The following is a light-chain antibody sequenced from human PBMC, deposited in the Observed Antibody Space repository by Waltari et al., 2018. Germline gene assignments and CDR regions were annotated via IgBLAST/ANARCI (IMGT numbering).Light chain of an antibody. CDR2: DAS. Sequence: EIVLTQSPATLSLSPGERATLSCRASQSVGIYLTWYQQTRGQAPRLLIYDASKRATGIPARFSGSGSGTDFTLTISSLEPEDFAVYYCQQRGHWLTFGGGTKVEIK. CDR1: QSVGIY. J-gene: IGKJ4*01. CDR3: QQRGHWLT. V-gene: IGKV3-11*01.